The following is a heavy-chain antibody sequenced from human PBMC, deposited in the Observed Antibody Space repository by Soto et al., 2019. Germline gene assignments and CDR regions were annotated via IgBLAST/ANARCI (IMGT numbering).Heavy chain of an antibody. V-gene: IGHV3-23*01. CDR2: ISGSGAVI. J-gene: IGHJ6*02. CDR3: AKAGEDFYYSGMDV. CDR1: GFTFSKYA. D-gene: IGHD3-16*01. Sequence: EVQLLESGGDLVQPGGSLRLSCAASGFTFSKYAMSWVRQAPGKGLEWVSTISGSGAVIYYADSVKGRFTISRDNSKNTLYLQMNSLRAEDTAVYHCAKAGEDFYYSGMDVWGQGTTVTVSS.